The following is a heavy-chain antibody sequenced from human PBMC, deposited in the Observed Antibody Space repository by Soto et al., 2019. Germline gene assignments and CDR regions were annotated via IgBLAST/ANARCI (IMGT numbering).Heavy chain of an antibody. CDR3: ARRVVDSSDTSGFYTFDY. J-gene: IGHJ4*02. V-gene: IGHV1-8*01. Sequence: ASVKVSCKASGYTFASHEINWVRQAAGQGFEWMGWMNPNSGYTGYAQRFQGRVTMTRKTSINTAFMELSNLRSEDSAVYYCARRVVDSSDTSGFYTFDYWGQGTLVTVSS. CDR2: MNPNSGYT. D-gene: IGHD3-22*01. CDR1: GYTFASHE.